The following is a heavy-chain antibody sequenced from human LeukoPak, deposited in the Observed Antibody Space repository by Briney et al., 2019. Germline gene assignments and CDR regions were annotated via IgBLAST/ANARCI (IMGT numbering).Heavy chain of an antibody. V-gene: IGHV3-23*01. CDR3: ARPIAAVVGNWFDP. CDR1: GFTFSNYA. CDR2: ITGSGGNT. J-gene: IGHJ5*02. D-gene: IGHD6-13*01. Sequence: GGSLRLSCAASGFTFSNYAMSWVRQAPGKGLEWVSAITGSGGNTYYADSVKGRFTISRDNSKNTLYLQMNSLRAEDTAVYYCARPIAAVVGNWFDPWGQGTLVTVSP.